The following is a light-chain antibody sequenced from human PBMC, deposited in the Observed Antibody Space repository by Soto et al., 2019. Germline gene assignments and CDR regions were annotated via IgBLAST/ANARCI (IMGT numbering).Light chain of an antibody. CDR2: TSN. CDR1: NSNIGNNK. J-gene: IGLJ1*01. Sequence: QSVLTQPPSASGTPGQRVTISCSGSNSNIGNNKVNWYQQLPGTAPKLLIYTSNHRPSGVPDRFSGSNSGTSASLAISGLQSEDEADYYCATWDDSLHGYVFGTGTRSPS. V-gene: IGLV1-44*01. CDR3: ATWDDSLHGYV.